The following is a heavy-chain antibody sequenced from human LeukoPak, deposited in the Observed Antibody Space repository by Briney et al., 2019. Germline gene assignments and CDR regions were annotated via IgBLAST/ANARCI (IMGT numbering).Heavy chain of an antibody. V-gene: IGHV5-51*01. Sequence: GESLKISCKGSGYSFASSWIGWVRQMPGKGLEWMGIIYPDDSDTRYSPCFEGQITISVDTSISTAYLQWSSLKASDTAVYYCARHGHCTNGVCYSNYYYHMDVWGKGTTVTVSS. CDR3: ARHGHCTNGVCYSNYYYHMDV. D-gene: IGHD2-8*01. CDR2: IYPDDSDT. J-gene: IGHJ6*03. CDR1: GYSFASSW.